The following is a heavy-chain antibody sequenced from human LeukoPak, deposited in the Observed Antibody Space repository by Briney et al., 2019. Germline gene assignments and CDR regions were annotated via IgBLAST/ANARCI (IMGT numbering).Heavy chain of an antibody. Sequence: SQTLSLTCAVSGRPISSGGYSWRWIRQPPGKGLEWIVYIYHSGSTYYNPSLKIRVTISVDRSKNQFSLKLSSVTAADTAVYYCARKGLGGDLFDYWGQGTLVTDSS. V-gene: IGHV4-30-2*01. CDR3: ARKGLGGDLFDY. J-gene: IGHJ4*02. D-gene: IGHD4-17*01. CDR2: IYHSGST. CDR1: GRPISSGGYS.